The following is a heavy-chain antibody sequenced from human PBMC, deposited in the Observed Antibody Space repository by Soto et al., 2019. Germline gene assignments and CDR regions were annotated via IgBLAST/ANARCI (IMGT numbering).Heavy chain of an antibody. V-gene: IGHV4-31*03. Sequence: QVQLRESGPGLVKPSQTLSLTCTVSGGSISSGSYYWTWIRQHPGKGLGWIGYIYYSENTYYNPSLKSRVTISVDTSKNQLSLKLSSVIAADTAVYYCASGGGWYDGHYYGLDVWGQGTTVTVSS. CDR2: IYYSENT. D-gene: IGHD6-19*01. CDR1: GGSISSGSYY. J-gene: IGHJ6*02. CDR3: ASGGGWYDGHYYGLDV.